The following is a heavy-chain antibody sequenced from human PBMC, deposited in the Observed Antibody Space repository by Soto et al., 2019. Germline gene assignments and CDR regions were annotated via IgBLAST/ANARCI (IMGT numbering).Heavy chain of an antibody. CDR3: ARFGASREDYAFDI. V-gene: IGHV1-8*01. J-gene: IGHJ3*02. Sequence: ASVKVSCKASGYTFTSYDINWVRQATGQGLEWMGWMNPNSGNTGYAQKFQGRVTMTRNTSISTAYMELSSLRSEDTAVYYCARFGASREDYAFDIWGQGTMVTVSS. CDR1: GYTFTSYD. D-gene: IGHD1-26*01. CDR2: MNPNSGNT.